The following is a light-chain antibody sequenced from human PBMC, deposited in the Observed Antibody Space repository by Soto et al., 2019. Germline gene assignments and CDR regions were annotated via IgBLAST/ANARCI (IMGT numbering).Light chain of an antibody. V-gene: IGKV3-11*01. J-gene: IGKJ5*01. CDR2: DAS. CDR1: RSVSNY. CDR3: QQRSNWPIT. Sequence: EIVLTQSPATLSLSPGESATLSCRASRSVSNYLAWYQQKPGQAPRLLIYDASSRPTDIPARFSGSGSGTDFTLTISSREPADFALYYCQQRSNWPITFGQGTRLEIK.